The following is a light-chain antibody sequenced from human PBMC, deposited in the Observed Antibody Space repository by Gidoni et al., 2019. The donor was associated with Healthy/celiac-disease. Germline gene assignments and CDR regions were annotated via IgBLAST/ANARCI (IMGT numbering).Light chain of an antibody. CDR2: RDS. J-gene: IGLJ2*01. CDR3: QVWDSTDVV. Sequence: SSELPQPLSVSLALGQTARITRGGNNIGSKNVHWYQQKPGQAPVLVIYRDSDRPSGIPERFSGSNSGNTATLTISRAQAGDEADYYCQVWDSTDVVFGGGTKLTVL. V-gene: IGLV3-9*01. CDR1: NIGSKN.